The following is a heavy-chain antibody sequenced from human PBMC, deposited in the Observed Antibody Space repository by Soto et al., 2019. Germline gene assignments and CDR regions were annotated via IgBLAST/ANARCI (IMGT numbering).Heavy chain of an antibody. CDR2: INWNGGST. D-gene: IGHD3-10*01. CDR1: GLTFSNSA. Sequence: GGSLRLSCAASGLTFSNSAMSWVRQAPGKGLEWVSGINWNGGSTGYADSVKGRFTISRDNAKNSLYLQMNSLRAEDTALYHCARDLGYYYYMDVWGKGTTVTVSS. J-gene: IGHJ6*03. V-gene: IGHV3-20*01. CDR3: ARDLGYYYYMDV.